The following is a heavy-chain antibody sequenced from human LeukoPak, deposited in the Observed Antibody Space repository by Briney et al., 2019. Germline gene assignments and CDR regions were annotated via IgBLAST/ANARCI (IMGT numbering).Heavy chain of an antibody. J-gene: IGHJ5*02. CDR1: GGSISSGSYY. CDR2: IYTSGST. Sequence: SETLSLTCTVSGGSISSGSYYWSWIRQPAGKGLEWIGRIYTSGSTNYNPSLKSRVTISVDTSKNQFSLKLSSVTAADTAVYYCARGVYSYGSNWFDPWGQGTLAPVSS. V-gene: IGHV4-61*02. CDR3: ARGVYSYGSNWFDP. D-gene: IGHD5-18*01.